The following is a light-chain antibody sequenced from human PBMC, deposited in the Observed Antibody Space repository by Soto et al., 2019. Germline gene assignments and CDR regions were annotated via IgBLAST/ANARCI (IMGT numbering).Light chain of an antibody. CDR3: QQYYSHST. Sequence: DIPMTQSPSTLSASVGDRVTITCRASQSVNIWLAWYQQKPGKAPKLLIYKASTLETGVPSRFSGSGSGTEFTLTISSLQPDDFATYYCQQYYSHSTFGQGTKVEIK. CDR1: QSVNIW. CDR2: KAS. V-gene: IGKV1-5*03. J-gene: IGKJ1*01.